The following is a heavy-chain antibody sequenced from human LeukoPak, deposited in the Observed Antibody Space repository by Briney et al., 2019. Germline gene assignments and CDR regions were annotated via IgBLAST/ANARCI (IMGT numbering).Heavy chain of an antibody. J-gene: IGHJ4*02. CDR2: INHSGST. CDR1: GGSFSGYY. V-gene: IGHV4-34*01. Sequence: PSETLSLTCAVYGGSFSGYYWSWIRQPPGKGLEWIGEINHSGSTNYNPSLKSRVTISVDTSKNQFSLKLSSVTAADTAVYYCAREGTMGYYDYVWGSYQFDYWGQGTLVTVSS. D-gene: IGHD3-16*02. CDR3: AREGTMGYYDYVWGSYQFDY.